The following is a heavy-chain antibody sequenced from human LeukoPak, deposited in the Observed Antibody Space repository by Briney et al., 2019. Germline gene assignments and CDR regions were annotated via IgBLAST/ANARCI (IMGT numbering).Heavy chain of an antibody. J-gene: IGHJ4*02. Sequence: TSVKVSCKASGFTFTSSVMQWVRQARGQRLEWIGWIVVDSGNTNYAQKFQERVTITRDMSTSTAYMELSSLRSEDTAVYYCAADPQMYYYDSSGDYFCSWGQGTLVTVSS. D-gene: IGHD3-22*01. CDR1: GFTFTSSV. V-gene: IGHV1-58*02. CDR2: IVVDSGNT. CDR3: AADPQMYYYDSSGDYFCS.